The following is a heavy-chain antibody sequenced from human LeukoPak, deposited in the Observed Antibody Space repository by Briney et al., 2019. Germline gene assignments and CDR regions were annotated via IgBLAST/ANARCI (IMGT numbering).Heavy chain of an antibody. D-gene: IGHD2-2*01. CDR1: GFTFSSYD. CDR3: ARGGHQMVFTNGIYYFDY. Sequence: PGGSLRLSCAGSGFTFSSYDMHWVRQGTGKGLEWVSTIGYVGDTYYPGSVKGRFTISRENGKNSLYLQMDSLRAEDTAVYYCARGGHQMVFTNGIYYFDYWGQGTLVSVST. CDR2: IGYVGDT. J-gene: IGHJ4*02. V-gene: IGHV3-13*01.